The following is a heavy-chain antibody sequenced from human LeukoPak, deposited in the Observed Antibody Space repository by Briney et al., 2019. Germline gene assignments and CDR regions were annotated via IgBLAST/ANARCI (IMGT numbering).Heavy chain of an antibody. D-gene: IGHD6-13*01. J-gene: IGHJ4*02. CDR3: ASFIRQQLVHTDFDY. V-gene: IGHV3-7*02. CDR2: IKQDGSEK. Sequence: GGSLRLSCAASGFPFRSHWMSWVRQAPGKGLEWVANIKQDGSEKYYVDSVKGRFTISRDNANNSLYLQMNSLRAEDTAVCYCASFIRQQLVHTDFDYWGQGTLVTVSS. CDR1: GFPFRSHW.